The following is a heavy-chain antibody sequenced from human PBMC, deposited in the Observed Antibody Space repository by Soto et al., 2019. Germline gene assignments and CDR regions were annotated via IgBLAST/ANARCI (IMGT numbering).Heavy chain of an antibody. CDR3: ARPSHRGYDSPPRF. J-gene: IGHJ4*01. Sequence: SETLSLTCTVSGGSISSSSYYWGWIRQPPGKGLEWIGSIYYSGSTYYNPSLKSRVTISVDTSKNQFSLKLSSVTAADTAVYYCARPSHRGYDSPPRFWGQGTLVTVSS. CDR1: GGSISSSSYY. D-gene: IGHD5-12*01. V-gene: IGHV4-39*01. CDR2: IYYSGST.